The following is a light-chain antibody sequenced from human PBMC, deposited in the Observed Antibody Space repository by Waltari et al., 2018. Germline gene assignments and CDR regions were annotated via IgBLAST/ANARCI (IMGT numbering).Light chain of an antibody. CDR2: DVT. CDR3: GSCAGSPV. V-gene: IGLV2-11*01. J-gene: IGLJ1*01. Sequence: QSALTQPRSVSGSPGQSVAISCTGTSSDIGDSNYVSWYQQHPGKAPKLMIYDVTERPPGVPDRFSGSKAGNTASLTISGLQAEDEADYFCGSCAGSPVFGTGTQVTVL. CDR1: SSDIGDSNY.